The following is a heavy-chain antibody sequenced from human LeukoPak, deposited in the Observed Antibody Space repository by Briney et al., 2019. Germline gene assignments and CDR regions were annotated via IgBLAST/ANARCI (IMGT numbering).Heavy chain of an antibody. Sequence: SETLSLTCTVSGGSISGSTYFWGWVRQPPGKGLEWIGSIYYSGSTYYNPSLKSRLTFSVDTSKNQFSLNLSSVTAADTAVYYCARLFGSGMAHYYMDVWGKGTTVTVSS. J-gene: IGHJ6*03. D-gene: IGHD3-10*01. V-gene: IGHV4-39*01. CDR3: ARLFGSGMAHYYMDV. CDR2: IYYSGST. CDR1: GGSISGSTYF.